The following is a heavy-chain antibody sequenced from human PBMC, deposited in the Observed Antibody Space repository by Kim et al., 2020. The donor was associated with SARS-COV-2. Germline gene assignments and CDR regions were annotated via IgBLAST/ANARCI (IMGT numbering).Heavy chain of an antibody. Sequence: ASVKVSCKVSGYTLTEISMHWVRQGPGKGLEWMGVFDAEDDETIYAEKFQGRVSMTEDTSTDTAYMELSSLRSEDTAVYYCVTDRNCTSTSCPNNAFDIWGHGTMVTVSS. CDR1: GYTLTEIS. CDR2: FDAEDDET. V-gene: IGHV1-24*01. J-gene: IGHJ3*02. D-gene: IGHD2-2*01. CDR3: VTDRNCTSTSCPNNAFDI.